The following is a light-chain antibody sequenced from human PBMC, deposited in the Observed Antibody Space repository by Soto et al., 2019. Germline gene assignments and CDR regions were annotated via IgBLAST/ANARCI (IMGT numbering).Light chain of an antibody. J-gene: IGKJ1*01. CDR3: QQYDNSVWT. Sequence: EIVLTQSPGTLSLSPGERATLSCRASESVSSTSLACYQQKPGQAPRLLMYGVSSSATGIPDRFSGSGSGTDFTLTINRLEPEDFAVYFCQQYDNSVWTFGQGTKVEIK. V-gene: IGKV3-20*01. CDR1: ESVSSTS. CDR2: GVS.